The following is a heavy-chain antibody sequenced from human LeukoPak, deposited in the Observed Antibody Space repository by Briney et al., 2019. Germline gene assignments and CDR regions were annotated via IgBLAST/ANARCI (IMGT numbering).Heavy chain of an antibody. CDR2: ISGYNHDT. CDR3: ARDAARTTTPGGPDY. CDR1: GYTFVSYG. J-gene: IGHJ4*02. Sequence: VASVKVSCKASGYTFVSYGISWVRQAPGQGLEWMGWISGYNHDTHYAQNLQDRVSITTDTSTSTAYMELRSLTSDDTALYYCARDAARTTTPGGPDYWGQGTLVTVSS. D-gene: IGHD1-1*01. V-gene: IGHV1-18*01.